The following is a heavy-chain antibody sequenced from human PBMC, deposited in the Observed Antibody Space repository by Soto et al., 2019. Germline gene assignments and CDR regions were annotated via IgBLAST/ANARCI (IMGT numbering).Heavy chain of an antibody. V-gene: IGHV3-74*01. CDR3: ARERKDSVYNGMDV. CDR1: GFTFSSYW. CDR2: INSDGSST. Sequence: GGSLRLSCAACGFTFSSYWMHWVRQAPGKGLVWVSRINSDGSSTSYADSVKGRFTISRDNAKNTLYLQMNSLRAEDTAVYYCARERKDSVYNGMDVWGQGTTVTVSS. D-gene: IGHD4-4*01. J-gene: IGHJ6*02.